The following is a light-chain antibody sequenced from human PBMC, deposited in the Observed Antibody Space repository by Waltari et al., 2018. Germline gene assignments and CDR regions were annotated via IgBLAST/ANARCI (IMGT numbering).Light chain of an antibody. Sequence: QSALTQPPSASGSLGQSVTISCTGTSSAVGGYNYVSCYQQHPDKAPKPMIYEVSKRPSGVPDRFSGSKSGNTASLTVSGLQGEDEADYYCSSYAGSNNLVFGGGTKLTVL. CDR3: SSYAGSNNLV. J-gene: IGLJ2*01. CDR2: EVS. V-gene: IGLV2-8*01. CDR1: SSAVGGYNY.